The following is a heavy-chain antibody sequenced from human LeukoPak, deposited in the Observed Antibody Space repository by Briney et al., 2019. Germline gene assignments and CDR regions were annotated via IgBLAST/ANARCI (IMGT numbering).Heavy chain of an antibody. CDR1: GFTLSSYW. J-gene: IGHJ4*02. V-gene: IGHV3-7*01. CDR2: IKQDGSEK. Sequence: GGSLRLSCAASGFTLSSYWMSWVRQAPGKGLEWVANIKQDGSEKYYADSVKGRFTISRDNAKNSLYLQMNGLRAEDTAVYYCAREAIWGQGTLVTVSS. CDR3: AREAI.